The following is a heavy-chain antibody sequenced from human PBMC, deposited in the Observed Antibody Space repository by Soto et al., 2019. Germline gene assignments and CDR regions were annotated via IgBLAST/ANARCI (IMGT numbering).Heavy chain of an antibody. CDR2: FFIGGNA. V-gene: IGHV4-39*07. Sequence: SETLSLTCTVSGGSISSSTHYWGWMRQPPGKGLEWIASFFIGGNAYYNPSLKSRVTISVDTSKNQFSLKLSSVTAADTAVYYCARGGYFSGGSCYPRLFDPWGQGTLVTVSS. CDR1: GGSISSSTHY. CDR3: ARGGYFSGGSCYPRLFDP. J-gene: IGHJ5*02. D-gene: IGHD2-15*01.